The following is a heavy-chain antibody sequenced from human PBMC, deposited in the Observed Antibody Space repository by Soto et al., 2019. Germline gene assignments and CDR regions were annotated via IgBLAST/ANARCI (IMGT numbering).Heavy chain of an antibody. CDR1: GYSLISYW. Sequence: GESLKISCKTSGYSLISYWVAWVRQRPGKGLEWMGTFYPGDSTSTYSPSFQGQVTISVDKSISTAYLHLSSLKASDTAMYYCARIIGYCRNNDCSWTFDIWGQGTTVTVSS. J-gene: IGHJ3*02. CDR3: ARIIGYCRNNDCSWTFDI. CDR2: FYPGDSTS. D-gene: IGHD2-2*03. V-gene: IGHV5-51*01.